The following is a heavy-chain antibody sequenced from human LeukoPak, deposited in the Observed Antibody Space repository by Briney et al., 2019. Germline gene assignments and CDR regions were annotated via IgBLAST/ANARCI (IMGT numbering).Heavy chain of an antibody. V-gene: IGHV3-21*01. CDR3: ARWVPGYCSGGSCYVDY. Sequence: GGSLIPSCAASGFTFSSYSMNWVRQAPGKGLEWVSSISSSSSYIYYADSVKGRFTISRDNAKNSLYLQMNSLRAEDTAVYYCARWVPGYCSGGSCYVDYWGQGTLVTVSS. J-gene: IGHJ4*02. CDR1: GFTFSSYS. D-gene: IGHD2-15*01. CDR2: ISSSSSYI.